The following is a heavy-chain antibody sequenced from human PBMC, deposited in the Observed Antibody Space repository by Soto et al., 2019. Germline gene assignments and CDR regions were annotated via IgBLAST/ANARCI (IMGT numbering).Heavy chain of an antibody. CDR1: GFIFSDYY. V-gene: IGHV3-11*01. CDR3: ARGAEMSSLTKWFDP. J-gene: IGHJ5*02. CDR2: ISRDGNAI. D-gene: IGHD1-1*01. Sequence: SGGSLRLSCAASGFIFSDYYMSWIRLAPGKGLEWLAYISRDGNAIFYADSVIGRFTVARDNAKNSLFLQMDDLRAEDTAMFFCARGAEMSSLTKWFDPWGQGTLVTVSS.